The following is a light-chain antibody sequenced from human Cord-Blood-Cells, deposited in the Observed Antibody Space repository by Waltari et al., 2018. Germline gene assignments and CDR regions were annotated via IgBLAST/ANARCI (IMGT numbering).Light chain of an antibody. V-gene: IGKV3-11*01. CDR2: DAT. CDR1: QSVSSY. J-gene: IGKJ4*01. CDR3: QQRSNWPPLT. Sequence: EIVLTQSPATLSLSPGERATLSCRASQSVSSYLAWYQQKPGQAPRLLIYDATTRATGMPARFSGSGSGTDFTPTISSLEPEDFAVYYCQQRSNWPPLTFGGGTKVEIK.